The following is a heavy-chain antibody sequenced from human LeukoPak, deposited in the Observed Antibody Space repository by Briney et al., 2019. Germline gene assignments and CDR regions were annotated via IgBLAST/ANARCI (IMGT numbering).Heavy chain of an antibody. V-gene: IGHV3-23*01. D-gene: IGHD3-16*02. CDR2: ISGSGGLT. Sequence: GGSLRLSCAASGSPFNSYVMTWVRQAPGKGLEWVSVISGSGGLTYHADSVKGRFTVSRDNSKNTLYLQMNSLRAEDTAVYSCAKGYYDYIWGSYRSDAFDIWGRGQWSPSLQ. CDR1: GSPFNSYV. CDR3: AKGYYDYIWGSYRSDAFDI. J-gene: IGHJ3*02.